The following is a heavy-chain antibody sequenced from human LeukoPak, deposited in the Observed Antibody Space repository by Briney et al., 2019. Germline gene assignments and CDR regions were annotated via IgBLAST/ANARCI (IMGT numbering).Heavy chain of an antibody. V-gene: IGHV4-61*02. CDR1: GGSICSGSYY. CDR3: ARGAVAGTPFFDY. D-gene: IGHD6-19*01. CDR2: SYTSGST. J-gene: IGHJ4*02. Sequence: SQTLPLTCTVSGGSICSGSYYWSWIRQPAGKGLEWIGRSYTSGSTNYNPSLKSRVTISVDTSKNQFSLKLSSVTAADTAVYYCARGAVAGTPFFDYWGQGTLVTVSS.